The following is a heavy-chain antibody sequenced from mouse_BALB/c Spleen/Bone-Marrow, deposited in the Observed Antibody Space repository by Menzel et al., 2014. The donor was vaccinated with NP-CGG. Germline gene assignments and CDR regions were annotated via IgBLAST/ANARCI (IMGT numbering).Heavy chain of an antibody. V-gene: IGHV1-9*01. Sequence: QVQLQQPGAELMKPGASVKISCKATGYTFSSYWIEWVKQRPGHGLEWIGEILPGSGSTNYNERFKGKATFTADTSSNTAYMQLSSLTSEDSAVYYCARSTGTWDYRGQGTTLTVSS. J-gene: IGHJ2*01. CDR3: ARSTGTWDY. CDR1: GYTFSSYW. D-gene: IGHD4-1*02. CDR2: ILPGSGST.